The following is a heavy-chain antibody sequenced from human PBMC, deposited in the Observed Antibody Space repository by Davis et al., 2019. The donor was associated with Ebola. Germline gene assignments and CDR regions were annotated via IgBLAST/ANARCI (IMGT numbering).Heavy chain of an antibody. Sequence: LRLSCKVSGDSITSGGYYWSWVRQRPGKGLEWLGHIYYTGSTEYNPSLEGRLTTSVDTSKNQLSLELTSVIAADTAVYYCARLGRDVVVPAVILDFDYWGQGILVAVSS. V-gene: IGHV4-31*03. D-gene: IGHD2-2*01. CDR1: GDSITSGGYY. J-gene: IGHJ4*02. CDR2: IYYTGST. CDR3: ARLGRDVVVPAVILDFDY.